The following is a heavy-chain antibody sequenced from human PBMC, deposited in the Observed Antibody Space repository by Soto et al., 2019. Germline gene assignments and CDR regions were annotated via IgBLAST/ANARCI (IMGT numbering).Heavy chain of an antibody. CDR2: ISSSSSYI. CDR1: GFTFSSYS. J-gene: IGHJ6*03. CDR3: ARVYDFWSGTTYYYYYMDV. V-gene: IGHV3-21*01. Sequence: GGSLRLSCAASGFTFSSYSMNWVRQAPGKGLEWVSSISSSSSYIYYADSVKGRFTISRDNAKNSLYLQMNSLRAEDTAVYYCARVYDFWSGTTYYYYYMDVWGKGTTVTVSS. D-gene: IGHD3-3*01.